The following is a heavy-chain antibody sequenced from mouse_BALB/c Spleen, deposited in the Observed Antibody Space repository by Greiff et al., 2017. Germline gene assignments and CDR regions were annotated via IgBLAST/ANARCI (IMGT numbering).Heavy chain of an antibody. Sequence: VQLKQSGAELVKPGASVKLSCTASGFNIKDTYMHWVKQRPEQGLEWIGRIDPANGNTKYDPKFQGKATITADTSSNTAYLQLSSLTSEDTAVYYCAREGYYGNYVGWFAYWGQGTLVTVSA. CDR1: GFNIKDTY. CDR2: IDPANGNT. CDR3: AREGYYGNYVGWFAY. D-gene: IGHD2-1*01. V-gene: IGHV14-3*02. J-gene: IGHJ3*01.